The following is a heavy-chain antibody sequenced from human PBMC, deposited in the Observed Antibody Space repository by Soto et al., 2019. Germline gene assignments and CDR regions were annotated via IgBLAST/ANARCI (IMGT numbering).Heavy chain of an antibody. CDR3: AKQGSRDGHNYDL. J-gene: IGHJ4*02. CDR1: GYSFSSYW. V-gene: IGHV5-10-1*01. Sequence: GESLKISCKASGYSFSSYWINWVRQMPGKGLEWMGKIDPSDSYTNYSPSFQGHVSISADKSISTAYLQWSSLKASDTAMYYCAKQGSRDGHNYDLWGQGTVVTVSS. CDR2: IDPSDSYT. D-gene: IGHD2-2*01.